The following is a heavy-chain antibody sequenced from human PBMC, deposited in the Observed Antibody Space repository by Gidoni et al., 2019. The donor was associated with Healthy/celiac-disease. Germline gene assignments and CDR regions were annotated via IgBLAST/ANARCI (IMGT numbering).Heavy chain of an antibody. J-gene: IGHJ5*02. CDR3: ARDPSIAAAGLSTSNWFDP. V-gene: IGHV1-46*01. Sequence: QVQLVQSGAEVKKPGASVKVSCKASGYTFTSYYMHWVRQAPGQGLEWMGIINPSGGSTSYAQKFQGRVTMTRDTSTSTVYMELSSLRSEDTAVYYCARDPSIAAAGLSTSNWFDPWGQGTLVTVSS. CDR1: GYTFTSYY. CDR2: INPSGGST. D-gene: IGHD6-13*01.